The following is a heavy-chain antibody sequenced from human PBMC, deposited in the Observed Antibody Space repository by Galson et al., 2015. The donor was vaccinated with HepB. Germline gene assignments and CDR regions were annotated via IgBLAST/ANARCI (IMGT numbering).Heavy chain of an antibody. J-gene: IGHJ6*03. V-gene: IGHV1-18*01. CDR3: ASGALIGTLYSSVYYMDV. D-gene: IGHD3-10*01. CDR2: ISAYNGNT. CDR1: GYTFRSYG. Sequence: SVKVSCKASGYTFRSYGISWVRQAPGQGLEWMGWISAYNGNTDYAQKLQGRVTMTTDTSTSTAYMELRSLRSDDTAVYYCASGALIGTLYSSVYYMDVWGKGTTVTVSS.